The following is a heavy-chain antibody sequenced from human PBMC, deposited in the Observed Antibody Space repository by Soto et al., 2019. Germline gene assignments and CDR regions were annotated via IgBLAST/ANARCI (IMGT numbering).Heavy chain of an antibody. V-gene: IGHV2-70*04. CDR2: IDWDDDK. J-gene: IGHJ4*02. CDR1: GFSLSTSGMR. D-gene: IGHD3-10*01. Sequence: GSGPTLVNPTQTLTLTCTFSGFSLSTSGMRESWIRQPPGKALEWLARIDWDDDKFYSTSLKTRLTISKDTSKNQVVLTMTNMDPVDTATYYCARTRLWFGELSTYYFDYWGQGTLVTVSS. CDR3: ARTRLWFGELSTYYFDY.